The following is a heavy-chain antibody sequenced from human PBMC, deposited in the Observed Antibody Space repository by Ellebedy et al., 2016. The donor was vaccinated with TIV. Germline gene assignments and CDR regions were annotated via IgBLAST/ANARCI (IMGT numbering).Heavy chain of an antibody. CDR2: IIPILGIA. V-gene: IGHV1-69*04. J-gene: IGHJ5*02. CDR3: ASRYCSGGSCYSHWFDP. D-gene: IGHD2-15*01. Sequence: AASVKVSCKASGCTFSSYAISWVRQAPGQGLEWMGRIIPILGIANYALKFQGRVTITADKSTSTAYMELSSLRSEDTAVYYCASRYCSGGSCYSHWFDPWGQGTLVTVSS. CDR1: GCTFSSYA.